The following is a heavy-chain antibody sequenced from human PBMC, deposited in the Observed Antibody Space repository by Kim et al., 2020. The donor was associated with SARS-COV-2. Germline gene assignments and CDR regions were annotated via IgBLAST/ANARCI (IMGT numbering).Heavy chain of an antibody. Sequence: GGSLRLSCAASGFTFSNAWMSWVRQAPGKGLEWVGRIKSKTDGGTTDYAAPVKGRFTISRDDSKNTLYLQMNSLKTEDTAVYYCTTEAELEWLLWFDYWGQGTLVTVSS. CDR2: IKSKTDGGTT. CDR1: GFTFSNAW. V-gene: IGHV3-15*01. CDR3: TTEAELEWLLWFDY. D-gene: IGHD3-3*01. J-gene: IGHJ4*02.